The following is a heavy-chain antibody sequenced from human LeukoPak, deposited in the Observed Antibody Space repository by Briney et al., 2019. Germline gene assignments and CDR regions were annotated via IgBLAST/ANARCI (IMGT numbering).Heavy chain of an antibody. J-gene: IGHJ4*02. V-gene: IGHV3-74*01. CDR2: INEDGSTT. CDR3: VRDLGGRSGH. Sequence: GGSLRLSCAASGFTFSSNWMHWVHQAPGKGLVWVSRINEDGSTTNYADSVKGRSTIFRDNAKNTLYLQMNSLRAEDTAVYYCVRDLGGRSGHWGQGTLVTVSS. CDR1: GFTFSSNW. D-gene: IGHD1-26*01.